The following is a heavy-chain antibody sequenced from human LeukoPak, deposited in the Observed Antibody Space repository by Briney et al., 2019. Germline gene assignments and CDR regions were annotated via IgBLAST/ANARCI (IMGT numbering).Heavy chain of an antibody. V-gene: IGHV3-23*01. D-gene: IGHD5-12*01. CDR3: AKGAYDYIEIAYFDS. J-gene: IGHJ4*02. CDR1: GFTSTNYA. CDR2: LIGSSGST. Sequence: GGSLRLSCAASGFTSTNYAMNWVRQAPGKGLEWVSVLIGSSGSTDYADSVKGRFTISRDISKNTLFLQMNSLKAEDTAIYYCAKGAYDYIEIAYFDSWGQGTLVTVSS.